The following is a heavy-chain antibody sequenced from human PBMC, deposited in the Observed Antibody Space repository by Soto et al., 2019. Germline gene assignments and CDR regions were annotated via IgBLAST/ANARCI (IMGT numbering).Heavy chain of an antibody. J-gene: IGHJ4*02. CDR1: GFTFSSYS. D-gene: IGHD6-19*01. Sequence: EVQLVESGGGLVKPGGSLRLSCAASGFTFSSYSMNWVRQAPGKGLEWVSSISSSSSYIYYADSVKGRFTISRDNAKNSLYLQMNSLRAEATAVYYCAVAGYSSGWHGRFDYWGQGTLVTVSS. CDR2: ISSSSSYI. V-gene: IGHV3-21*01. CDR3: AVAGYSSGWHGRFDY.